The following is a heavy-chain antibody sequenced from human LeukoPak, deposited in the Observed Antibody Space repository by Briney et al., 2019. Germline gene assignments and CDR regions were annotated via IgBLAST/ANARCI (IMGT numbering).Heavy chain of an antibody. CDR3: ARDGAAGLDAFDI. D-gene: IGHD6-13*01. CDR1: GYTFTSYG. V-gene: IGHV1-18*01. Sequence: ASVKVSCKASGYTFTSYGISWVRQAPGQGLEWMGWISAYNGNTNYAQKIQGRVTMTTDTSTSTAYTELRSLRSDDTAVYYCARDGAAGLDAFDIWGQGTMVTVSS. J-gene: IGHJ3*02. CDR2: ISAYNGNT.